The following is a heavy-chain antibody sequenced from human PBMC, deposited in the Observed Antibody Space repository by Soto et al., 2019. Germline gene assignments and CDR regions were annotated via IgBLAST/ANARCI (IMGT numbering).Heavy chain of an antibody. D-gene: IGHD3-10*01. V-gene: IGHV5-51*01. CDR3: ARQLGSGSYYNPIYNWFDP. CDR1: GYSFTSYW. J-gene: IGHJ5*02. Sequence: GESLKISCKGSGYSFTSYWIGWVRQMPGKGLEWMGIIYPGDSDTRYSPSFQGQVTISADKSISTAYLQWSSLKASDTAMYYCARQLGSGSYYNPIYNWFDPWGQGTLVTVSS. CDR2: IYPGDSDT.